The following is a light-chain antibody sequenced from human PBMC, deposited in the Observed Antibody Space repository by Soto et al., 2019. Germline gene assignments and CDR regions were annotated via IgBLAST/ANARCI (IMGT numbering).Light chain of an antibody. CDR2: GAS. V-gene: IGKV3-20*01. J-gene: IGKJ2*01. Sequence: EIVLTQSPGTLSLSPGERAALSCRASQSVDTNYFAWYQQKHGQAPRLLIYGASRRATGIPDRFSGSASGTDFTLTIRRVEPEDFEVDYCQFYGNSILYTFGQGTQLQMK. CDR3: QFYGNSILYT. CDR1: QSVDTNY.